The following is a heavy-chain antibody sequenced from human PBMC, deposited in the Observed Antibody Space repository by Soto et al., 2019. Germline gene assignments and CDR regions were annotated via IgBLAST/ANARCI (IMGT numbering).Heavy chain of an antibody. V-gene: IGHV4-31*03. J-gene: IGHJ4*02. Sequence: PSETLSLPCTVSVTSVTSGGFYWTWLRQRPGKGLEWIGYIYYSVSTYYNSALNSRISMSLATSKNQFSLKLRSVTAADTAVYYCARGGGSTMANDFWGLGTLVTVSS. CDR3: ARGGGSTMANDF. CDR1: VTSVTSGGFY. CDR2: IYYSVST. D-gene: IGHD3-10*01.